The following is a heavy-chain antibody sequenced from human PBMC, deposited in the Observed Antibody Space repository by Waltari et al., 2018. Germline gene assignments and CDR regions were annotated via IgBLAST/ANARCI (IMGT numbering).Heavy chain of an antibody. CDR2: INPNFDAT. D-gene: IGHD3-10*01. J-gene: IGHJ5*02. CDR1: GYTFTDNY. V-gene: IGHV1-2*02. CDR3: VRDRAFATPRAWFDP. Sequence: QVLLVQSGAEVKKPGTSVKVSCKTSGYTFTDNYIHWVRHAPGQRPEWVGWINPNFDATNYAQKFQGRVTITRETSISTVYMELSRLRSDDTAVYYCVRDRAFATPRAWFDPWGQGTLVTVSS.